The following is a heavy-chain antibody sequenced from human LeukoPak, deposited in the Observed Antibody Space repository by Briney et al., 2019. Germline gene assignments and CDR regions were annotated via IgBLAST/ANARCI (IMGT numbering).Heavy chain of an antibody. Sequence: GGSLRVSCAASGFTFSSYWMSWVRQAPGKGLEWVANIKQDGSEKYYVDSVKGRFTISRDNAKNSLYLQMNSLRAEDTAVYYCARYLDYYDSSGYYYPPDYWGQGTLVTVSS. CDR3: ARYLDYYDSSGYYYPPDY. CDR1: GFTFSSYW. D-gene: IGHD3-22*01. V-gene: IGHV3-7*01. CDR2: IKQDGSEK. J-gene: IGHJ4*02.